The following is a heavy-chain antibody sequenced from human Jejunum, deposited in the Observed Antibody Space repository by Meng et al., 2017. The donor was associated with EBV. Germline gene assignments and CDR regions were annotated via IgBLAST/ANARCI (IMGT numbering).Heavy chain of an antibody. V-gene: IGHV3-23*01. Sequence: GRLCGSGGGWVQPCGSLGLPCAASGFTFSSSPMSWVRQAPGKGLEWVSVISGSAGSTYYADSVKGRFTISRDTSNNTLYLQMNSLRAEDTAIYYCAKLLKYWGQGTLVTVSS. CDR3: AKLLKY. CDR2: ISGSAGST. J-gene: IGHJ4*02. CDR1: GFTFSSSP.